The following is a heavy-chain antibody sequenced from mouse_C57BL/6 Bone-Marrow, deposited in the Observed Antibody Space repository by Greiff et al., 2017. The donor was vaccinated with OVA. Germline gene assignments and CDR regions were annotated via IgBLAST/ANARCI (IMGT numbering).Heavy chain of an antibody. CDR2: IHPSDSDT. CDR3: AIPLIYYDYDGGAMDY. D-gene: IGHD2-4*01. J-gene: IGHJ4*01. CDR1: GYTFTSYW. V-gene: IGHV1-74*01. Sequence: VQLQQPGAELVKPGASVKVSCKASGYTFTSYWMHWVKQRPGQGLEWIGRIHPSDSDTNYNQKFKGKATLTVDKYSSTAFMQLSSLSSEDSAVYYCAIPLIYYDYDGGAMDYWGQGTSVTVSS.